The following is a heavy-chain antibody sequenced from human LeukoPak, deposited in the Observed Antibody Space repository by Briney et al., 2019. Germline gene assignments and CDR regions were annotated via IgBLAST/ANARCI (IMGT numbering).Heavy chain of an antibody. V-gene: IGHV3-21*01. D-gene: IGHD2-15*01. CDR1: GFTFSSYS. J-gene: IGHJ4*02. Sequence: AGGSLRLSCAASGFTFSSYSMTWVRQAPGKGLEWVSSISSSSSYIYYADSVKGRFTISRDNAKNSLYLQTNSLRAEDTAVYYCARTPPAPWDIVVVVAADQYYFDYWGQGTLVTVSS. CDR3: ARTPPAPWDIVVVVAADQYYFDY. CDR2: ISSSSSYI.